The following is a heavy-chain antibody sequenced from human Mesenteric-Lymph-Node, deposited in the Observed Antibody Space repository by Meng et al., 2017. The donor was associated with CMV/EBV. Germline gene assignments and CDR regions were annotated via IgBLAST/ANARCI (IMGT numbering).Heavy chain of an antibody. V-gene: IGHV4-31*02. CDR1: ISSGGYY. CDR2: IYYSGST. J-gene: IGHJ4*02. CDR3: ARVGFEYSSSSGEYDFDY. D-gene: IGHD6-6*01. Sequence: ISSGGYYWRWIRQHPGKGLEWIGYIYYSGSTYYNPSLKSRVTISVDTSKNQFSLKLSSVTAADTAVYYCARVGFEYSSSSGEYDFDYWGQGTLVTVSS.